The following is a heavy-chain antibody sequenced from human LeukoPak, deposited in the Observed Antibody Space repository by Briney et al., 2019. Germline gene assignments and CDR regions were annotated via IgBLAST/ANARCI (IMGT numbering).Heavy chain of an antibody. Sequence: PSETLSLTCAVYGGSFSGYYWSWIRQPPGKGLEWIGEINHSGSTNYNPSLKSRVTISVDTSKNQFSLKLSSVTAADTAVYYCARYGDYGDRIDYWGQGTLVTVSS. V-gene: IGHV4-34*01. J-gene: IGHJ4*02. D-gene: IGHD4-17*01. CDR3: ARYGDYGDRIDY. CDR2: INHSGST. CDR1: GGSFSGYY.